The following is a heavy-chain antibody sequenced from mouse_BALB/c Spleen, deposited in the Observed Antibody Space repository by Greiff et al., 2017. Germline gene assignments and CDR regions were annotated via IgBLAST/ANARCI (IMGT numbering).Heavy chain of an antibody. J-gene: IGHJ2*01. V-gene: IGHV14-3*02. CDR3: ALIYDGLDY. Sequence: VQLQQSGAELVKPGASVKLSCTASGFNIKDTSMHWVKQRPEQGLEWIGRIDPANGNTKYDPKFQGKATITADTSSNTAYLQLSSLTSEDTAVYYCALIYDGLDYWGQGTTLTVSS. CDR2: IDPANGNT. CDR1: GFNIKDTS. D-gene: IGHD2-3*01.